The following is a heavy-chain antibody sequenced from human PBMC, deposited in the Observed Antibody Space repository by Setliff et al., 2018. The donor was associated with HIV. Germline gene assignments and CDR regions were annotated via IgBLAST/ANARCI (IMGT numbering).Heavy chain of an antibody. CDR2: ISAYNGNT. V-gene: IGHV1-18*04. J-gene: IGHJ4*02. D-gene: IGHD3-22*01. CDR3: ARGTYYYDSSGYLAAGHFDY. Sequence: ASVKVSCKASGYTFTDYYMHWVRQAPGQGLEWMGWISAYNGNTNYAQKLQGRVTMTTDTSTSTAYMELRSLRSDDTAVYYCARGTYYYDSSGYLAAGHFDYWGQGTLVTSPQ. CDR1: GYTFTDYY.